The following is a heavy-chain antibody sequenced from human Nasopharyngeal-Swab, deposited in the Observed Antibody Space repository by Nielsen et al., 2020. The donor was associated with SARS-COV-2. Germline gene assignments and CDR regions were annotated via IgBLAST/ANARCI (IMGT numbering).Heavy chain of an antibody. J-gene: IGHJ4*02. CDR2: IYYSGST. Sequence: SETLSLTCTVSGGSISSSSYYWGWIRQPPGKGLECIGSIYYSGSTYYNPSLKSRVTISVDTSKNQFSLKLSSVTAADTAVYYCARDKGIYYYGSGSYSGYYFDYWGQGTLVTVSS. V-gene: IGHV4-39*02. CDR3: ARDKGIYYYGSGSYSGYYFDY. CDR1: GGSISSSSYY. D-gene: IGHD3-10*01.